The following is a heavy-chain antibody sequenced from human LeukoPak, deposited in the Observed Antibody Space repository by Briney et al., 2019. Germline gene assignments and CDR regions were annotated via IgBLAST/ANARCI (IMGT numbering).Heavy chain of an antibody. V-gene: IGHV4-31*03. CDR1: GGSISSGGYY. CDR3: ARGGDYYDSRKNDY. J-gene: IGHJ4*02. CDR2: IYYSGST. Sequence: PSETLSLTCTASGGSISSGGYYWSWIRQHPGKGLEWIGYIYYSGSTYYNPSLKSRVTISVDTSKNQFSLKLSSVTAADTAVYYCARGGDYYDSRKNDYWGQGTLVTVSS. D-gene: IGHD3-22*01.